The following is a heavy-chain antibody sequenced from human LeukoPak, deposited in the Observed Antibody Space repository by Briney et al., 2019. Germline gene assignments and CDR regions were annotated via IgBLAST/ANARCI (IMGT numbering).Heavy chain of an antibody. CDR1: GFTFSGYG. CDR3: AKKEDSGWYNLDY. J-gene: IGHJ4*02. CDR2: ILYDGSNK. Sequence: GGSLRLSCAASGFTFSGYGMHWVRQAPGKGLEWVSVILYDGSNKYYADSVKGRFTISRDNSKNTLYLQMKSLRAEDTAVYYCAKKEDSGWYNLDYWGEGTLVTVSS. D-gene: IGHD6-19*01. V-gene: IGHV3-30*18.